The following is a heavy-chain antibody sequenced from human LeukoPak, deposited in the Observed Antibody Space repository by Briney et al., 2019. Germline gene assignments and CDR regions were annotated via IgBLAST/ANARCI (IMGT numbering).Heavy chain of an antibody. CDR1: GFTFSSYA. CDR3: AKDRGRYSGYDYADY. V-gene: IGHV3-23*01. D-gene: IGHD5-12*01. J-gene: IGHJ4*02. CDR2: ISGSGGST. Sequence: PGGSLRLSCAASGFTFSSYAMSTVRQDPGKGLEWVSAISGSGGSTYYADSVKGRFTISRDNSKNTLYLQMNSLRAEDTAVYYCAKDRGRYSGYDYADYWGQGTLVTVSS.